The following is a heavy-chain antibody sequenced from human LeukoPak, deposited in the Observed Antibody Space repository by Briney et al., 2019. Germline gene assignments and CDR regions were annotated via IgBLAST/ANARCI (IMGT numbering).Heavy chain of an antibody. CDR1: GYTFTGYY. Sequence: GASVKVSCKASGYTFTGYYMHWVRQAPGQGLEWMGWINPNSGGTNYAQKFQGRVTMTRDTSISTAYMELSRLRSDDTAVYYCARVVSSSGLNYYYYMDVWGKGTTVTVSS. CDR2: INPNSGGT. J-gene: IGHJ6*03. D-gene: IGHD6-6*01. CDR3: ARVVSSSGLNYYYYMDV. V-gene: IGHV1-2*02.